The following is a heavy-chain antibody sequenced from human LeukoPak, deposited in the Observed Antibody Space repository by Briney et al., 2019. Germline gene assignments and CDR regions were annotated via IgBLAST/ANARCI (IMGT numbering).Heavy chain of an antibody. CDR3: ARDWSGYCSSTSCFHYYFDY. CDR1: GGTFSSYT. J-gene: IGHJ4*02. D-gene: IGHD2-2*03. V-gene: IGHV1-69*04. Sequence: SVKVSCKASGGTFSSYTISWVRQAPGQGLEWMGRIIPILGIAHYAQKFQGRVTITADKSTSTAYMELSSLRSEDTAVYYCARDWSGYCSSTSCFHYYFDYWGQGTLVTVSS. CDR2: IIPILGIA.